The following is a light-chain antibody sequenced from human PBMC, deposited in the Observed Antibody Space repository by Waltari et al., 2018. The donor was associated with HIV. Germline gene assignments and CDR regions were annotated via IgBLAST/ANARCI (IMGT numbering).Light chain of an antibody. Sequence: QSALTQPASVSGSPGQSITMSCTGTTSDIGGYNFVSWYQQHPGKAPKVIIYEVSNRPSGVSTRFSGSKSGNTASLTISGLQAEDEADYYCSSYSTAANVVFGEGTKLTV. V-gene: IGLV2-14*01. CDR2: EVS. J-gene: IGLJ2*01. CDR1: TSDIGGYNF. CDR3: SSYSTAANVV.